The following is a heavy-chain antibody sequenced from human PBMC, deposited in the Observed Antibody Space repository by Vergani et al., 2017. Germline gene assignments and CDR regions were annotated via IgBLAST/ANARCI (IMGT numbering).Heavy chain of an antibody. V-gene: IGHV4-31*03. CDR2: IYYSGST. CDR3: ARATIAARPGIDY. D-gene: IGHD6-6*01. CDR1: GGSISSGGYY. J-gene: IGHJ4*02. Sequence: QLQLQESGPGLVKPSQTLSLTCTVSGGSISSGGYYWSWIRQHPGKGLEWIGYIYYSGSTYYNPSLKSRVNISVDTSKNQFSLKLSSVTAADTAVYYCARATIAARPGIDYWGQGTLVTVSS.